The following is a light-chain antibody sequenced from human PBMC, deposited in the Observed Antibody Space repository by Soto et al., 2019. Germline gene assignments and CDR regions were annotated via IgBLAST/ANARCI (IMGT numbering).Light chain of an antibody. CDR1: QSVSSN. Sequence: EIVMTQSPATLSVSPGERATLSCRASQSVSSNLAWYQQKPGQAPRLLIYGASTRATGISARVSGSRSGTEFTLTISSLQSEDFAVYYCQQYNNWPPTFGQGTRLEIK. CDR3: QQYNNWPPT. V-gene: IGKV3-15*01. J-gene: IGKJ5*01. CDR2: GAS.